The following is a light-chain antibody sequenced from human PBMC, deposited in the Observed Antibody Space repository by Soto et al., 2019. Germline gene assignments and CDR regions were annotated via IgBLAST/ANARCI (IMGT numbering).Light chain of an antibody. CDR2: DVS. J-gene: IGKJ1*01. CDR1: QNISPW. Sequence: EIQLTQSPATLSSSLGDRDTLTCRATQNISPWFAWYQQKPGKAPKLLIYDVSRLEGGVPSRFSGSGSGTEFTLTINSLHPDDSATYYCQQYNTFCTFGQGTKVDIK. V-gene: IGKV1-5*01. CDR3: QQYNTFCT.